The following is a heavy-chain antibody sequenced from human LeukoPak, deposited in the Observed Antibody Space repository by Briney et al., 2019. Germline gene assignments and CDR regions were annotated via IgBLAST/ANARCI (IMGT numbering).Heavy chain of an antibody. CDR2: IYYSGST. CDR3: ARDVRVGYCSGGSCYEGNGMDV. Sequence: SQTLSLTCTVSGGSISSGGYYWSWIRQHPGKGLEWIGYIYYSGSTYYNPSLKSRVTKSVDTSKNQFSLKLSSVTAADTAVYYCARDVRVGYCSGGSCYEGNGMDVWGKGTTVTVSS. D-gene: IGHD2-15*01. CDR1: GGSISSGGYY. J-gene: IGHJ6*04. V-gene: IGHV4-31*03.